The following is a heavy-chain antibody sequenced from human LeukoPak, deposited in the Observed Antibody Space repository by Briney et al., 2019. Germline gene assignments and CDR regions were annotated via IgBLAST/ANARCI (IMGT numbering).Heavy chain of an antibody. V-gene: IGHV1-69*13. CDR2: IIPIFGTA. CDR1: GGTFSNYA. D-gene: IGHD4-17*01. Sequence: WASVKVSCKASGGTFSNYAISWVRQAPGQGLEWMGGIIPIFGTANYAQKFQGRVTITADESTSTAYMELSSLRSEDTAVYYCARDHSDGDYRIPFDYWGQGTLVTVSS. CDR3: ARDHSDGDYRIPFDY. J-gene: IGHJ4*02.